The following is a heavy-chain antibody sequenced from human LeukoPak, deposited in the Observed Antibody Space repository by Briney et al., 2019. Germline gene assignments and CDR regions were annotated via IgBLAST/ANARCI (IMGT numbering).Heavy chain of an antibody. J-gene: IGHJ4*02. V-gene: IGHV1-2*02. CDR2: INPNSGGT. Sequence: ASVKVSCKASGYTFTGYYMHWVRQAPGQGLGWMGWINPNSGGTNYAQKFQGRVTMTRDTSISTAYMELSRLRSDDTAVYYCARDHGEWLVRGCSDYWGQGTLVTVSS. CDR3: ARDHGEWLVRGCSDY. D-gene: IGHD6-19*01. CDR1: GYTFTGYY.